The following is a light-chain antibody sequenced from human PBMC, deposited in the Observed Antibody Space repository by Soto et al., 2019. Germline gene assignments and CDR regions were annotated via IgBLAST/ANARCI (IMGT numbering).Light chain of an antibody. CDR3: SSYTSSSTYV. CDR2: EVS. J-gene: IGLJ1*01. CDR1: SSDVGDYKY. Sequence: QSALTQHASVSGSPGQSMTISCTGASSDVGDYKYVSWFQQHPGKAPKLMIYEVSNRPSGVSNRFSGSKSGNTASLTISGLQAEDEADYYCSSYTSSSTYVFGTGTKLTVL. V-gene: IGLV2-14*01.